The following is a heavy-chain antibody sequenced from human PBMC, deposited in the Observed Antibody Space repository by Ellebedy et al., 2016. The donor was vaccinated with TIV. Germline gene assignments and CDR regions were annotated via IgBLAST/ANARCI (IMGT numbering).Heavy chain of an antibody. V-gene: IGHV1-18*01. Sequence: AASVKVSCKSSGYTFIDYGVTWVRQAPGQGLDWMGWISAYNGNTNYAQKLQGRVTMTTDTSTSTAYMELRSLRADDTAVYYCARDLVGATENQFDHWGQGTLVTVSS. J-gene: IGHJ4*02. D-gene: IGHD1-26*01. CDR2: ISAYNGNT. CDR1: GYTFIDYG. CDR3: ARDLVGATENQFDH.